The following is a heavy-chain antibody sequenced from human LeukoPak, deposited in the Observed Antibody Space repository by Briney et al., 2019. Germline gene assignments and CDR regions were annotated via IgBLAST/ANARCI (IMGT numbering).Heavy chain of an antibody. CDR1: GGTFSGYY. D-gene: IGHD6-6*01. V-gene: IGHV4-34*08. Sequence: SETLSLTCAVYGGTFSGYYWSWIRQPPGKGLEWIGEINHSGSTNYNPSLKSRVTISVDTSKNQFSLKLSSVTAADTAAYYCAKLNSGIAARPRNWFDPWGQGTLVTVSS. CDR3: AKLNSGIAARPRNWFDP. CDR2: INHSGST. J-gene: IGHJ5*02.